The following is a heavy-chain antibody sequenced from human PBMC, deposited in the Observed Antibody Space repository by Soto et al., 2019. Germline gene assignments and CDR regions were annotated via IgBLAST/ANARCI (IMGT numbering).Heavy chain of an antibody. CDR3: ARHRNSSSWYYYYYYYMDV. D-gene: IGHD6-13*01. Sequence: SETQSLTSTVSGCTIRSSVYYWGWIRQPPGKGLEWIGCIYYSGSTNYNPSLKSRVTISVDTSKNQFSLKLSSVTAADTAVYYCARHRNSSSWYYYYYYYMDVWGKGTTVTV. CDR2: IYYSGST. CDR1: GCTIRSSVYY. J-gene: IGHJ6*03. V-gene: IGHV4-39*01.